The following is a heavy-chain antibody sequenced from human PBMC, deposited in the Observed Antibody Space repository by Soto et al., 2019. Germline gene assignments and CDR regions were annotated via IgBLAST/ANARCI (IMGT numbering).Heavy chain of an antibody. J-gene: IGHJ4*02. Sequence: SETLSLTCAVYGESVSGDYWSWIRQSPWKGLEWIGEINHIGTTNYNPSLLSRVSMSVDTSKNQFSLSLSSVTAADTAVYYCASRRTGYSSDWTFLDYWGQGTPVTVSS. V-gene: IGHV4-34*01. CDR2: INHIGTT. D-gene: IGHD6-19*01. CDR1: GESVSGDY. CDR3: ASRRTGYSSDWTFLDY.